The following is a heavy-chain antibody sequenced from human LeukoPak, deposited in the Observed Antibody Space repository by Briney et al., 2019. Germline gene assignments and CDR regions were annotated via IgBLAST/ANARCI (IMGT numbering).Heavy chain of an antibody. CDR2: IHYSGST. CDR3: ARGVRGVILNYYYYYVDV. CDR1: GGSISSYY. J-gene: IGHJ6*03. V-gene: IGHV4-59*01. D-gene: IGHD3-10*01. Sequence: PSETLSLTCTVSGGSISSYYWSWIRQSPGEGLEWIGYIHYSGSTNYNPSLKSRVTISVDTSKNQFSLKLSSVTAADTAVYYCARGVRGVILNYYYYYVDVWGKGTTVTISS.